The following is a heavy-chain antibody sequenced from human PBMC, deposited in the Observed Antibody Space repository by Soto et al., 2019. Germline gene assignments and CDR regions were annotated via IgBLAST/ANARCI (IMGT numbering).Heavy chain of an antibody. D-gene: IGHD4-17*01. J-gene: IGHJ6*03. V-gene: IGHV4-31*03. CDR3: ATDTVYGDDRYYYYYMDV. Sequence: SETLSLTCTVSGGSISSGGYYWSWIRQHPGKGLEWIGYIYYSGSTYYNPSPKSRVTISVDTSKNQFSLKLSSVTAADTAVYYCATDTVYGDDRYYYYYMDVWGKGTTVTVSS. CDR2: IYYSGST. CDR1: GGSISSGGYY.